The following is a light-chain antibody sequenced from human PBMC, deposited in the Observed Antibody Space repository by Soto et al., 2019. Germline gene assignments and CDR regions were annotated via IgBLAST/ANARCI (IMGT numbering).Light chain of an antibody. J-gene: IGLJ3*02. Sequence: QSVLTQPASVSGSAGQSSTIACTGTNRDVGSYNLVSWYQQRPGEAPKLIISEVRNRPSGISYRFTGSKSGNTASLTISGLQAEDEADYYCSSYTTTSTLVFGGGTKVTVL. CDR3: SSYTTTSTLV. CDR1: NRDVGSYNL. V-gene: IGLV2-14*01. CDR2: EVR.